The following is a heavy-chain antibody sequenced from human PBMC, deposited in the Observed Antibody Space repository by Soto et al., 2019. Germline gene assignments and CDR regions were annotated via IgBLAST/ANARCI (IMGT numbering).Heavy chain of an antibody. CDR1: GYTFTSYG. D-gene: IGHD3-22*01. CDR2: ISAYNGNT. Sequence: QVQLVQSGAEVKKPGASVKVSCKASGYTFTSYGISWVRQAPGQGLEWMGWISAYNGNTNYAQKLQGRVTMTTDTSTSTAYMELRRLRSAATAVDYCARDRIVVVITTPFDYWGQGTLVTVSS. V-gene: IGHV1-18*01. CDR3: ARDRIVVVITTPFDY. J-gene: IGHJ4*02.